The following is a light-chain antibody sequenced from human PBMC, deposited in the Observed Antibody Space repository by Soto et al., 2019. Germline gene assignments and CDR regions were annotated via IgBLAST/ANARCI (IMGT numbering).Light chain of an antibody. CDR3: QQYGTSLVS. CDR2: GTS. V-gene: IGKV3-20*01. Sequence: EIVLTQSPATLSLSPGERATLSCRASQSVSSSYLAWYQQKPGQAPRLLIYGTSSRATGIPDRFSGSRSGTDFTLTISRLEPEDFAVYYCQQYGTSLVSFGPGTKVDIK. J-gene: IGKJ3*01. CDR1: QSVSSSY.